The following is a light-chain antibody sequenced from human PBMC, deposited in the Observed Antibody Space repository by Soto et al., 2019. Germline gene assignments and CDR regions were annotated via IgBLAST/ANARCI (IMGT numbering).Light chain of an antibody. CDR2: KAS. CDR3: QQYNSFIWT. Sequence: DIQMTQSPCTLSASVGDRVTIICRASQSISSWLAWYQQKAGKAPKLLISKASNLDSGVPSRFSGSGSGTEFNLTISSLQPEDFATYYCQQYNSFIWTFGQGTKVDIK. CDR1: QSISSW. V-gene: IGKV1-5*03. J-gene: IGKJ1*01.